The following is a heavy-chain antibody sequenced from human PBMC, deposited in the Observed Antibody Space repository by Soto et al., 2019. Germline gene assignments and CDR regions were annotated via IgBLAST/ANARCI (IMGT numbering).Heavy chain of an antibody. CDR2: IIPIFGTA. CDR1: GGTFSSYA. J-gene: IGHJ4*02. V-gene: IGHV1-69*13. Sequence: AASVKVSCKASGGTFSSYAISWVRQAPGQGLEWMGGIIPIFGTANYAQKFQGRVTITADESTSTAYMELSSLRSEDTAVYYCARSHHVSNDIVVVPAAIGPFDYWGQGTLVTVSS. CDR3: ARSHHVSNDIVVVPAAIGPFDY. D-gene: IGHD2-2*01.